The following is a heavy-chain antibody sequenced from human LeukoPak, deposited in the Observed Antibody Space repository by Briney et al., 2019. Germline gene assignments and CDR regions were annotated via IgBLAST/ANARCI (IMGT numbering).Heavy chain of an antibody. CDR3: ATIIAAAGTVDY. CDR2: FDPEDGET. V-gene: IGHV1-24*01. Sequence: ASVKVSCKVSGYTLTELSMHWVRQAPGKGLEWMGGFDPEDGETIYAQKFQGRVTMTEDTSTDTAYMELSSLRFEDTAVYYCATIIAAAGTVDYWGQGTLVTVSS. J-gene: IGHJ4*02. CDR1: GYTLTELS. D-gene: IGHD6-13*01.